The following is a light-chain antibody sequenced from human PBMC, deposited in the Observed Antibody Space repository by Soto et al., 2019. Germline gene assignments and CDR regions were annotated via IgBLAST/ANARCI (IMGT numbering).Light chain of an antibody. CDR1: QSVSSN. Sequence: EIVMTQSPDTLSVSPGERATLSCRASQSVSSNLAWYQQKPGQAPRLLIYGASTRATGFPARFSGSGSGTDFTLTISSLQSEDFAAYYCQQYNNWPRTFGQGTKVDI. CDR2: GAS. CDR3: QQYNNWPRT. V-gene: IGKV3-15*01. J-gene: IGKJ1*01.